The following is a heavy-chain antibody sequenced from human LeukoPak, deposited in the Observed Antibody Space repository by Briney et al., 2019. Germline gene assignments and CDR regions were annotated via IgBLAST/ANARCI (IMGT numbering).Heavy chain of an antibody. CDR1: DFTISTNY. CDR2: IYAAGST. CDR3: ARDRYTRGWFAFDI. J-gene: IGHJ3*02. Sequence: GGSLRLSCAASDFTISTNYMYWVRQAPGKGLEWVSVIYAAGSTYYADSVKGRFTISRDSSLNMLYLQMGSLRVDDTAVYYCARDRYTRGWFAFDIWGQGTMVTVSS. D-gene: IGHD6-19*01. V-gene: IGHV3-53*01.